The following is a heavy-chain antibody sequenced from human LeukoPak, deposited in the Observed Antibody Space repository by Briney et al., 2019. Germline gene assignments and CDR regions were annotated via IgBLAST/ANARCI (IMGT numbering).Heavy chain of an antibody. CDR2: ISSSSSYI. V-gene: IGHV3-21*01. Sequence: PGGSLRLSCAASGFTFSSYSMTWVRQAPGKGLEWVSSISSSSSYIYYADSVKGRFIISRDNAKNSLYLQMNSLRAEDTAVYYCASAYSNYVSAHTFGRNYWGQGTLVTVSS. J-gene: IGHJ4*02. CDR1: GFTFSSYS. D-gene: IGHD4-11*01. CDR3: ASAYSNYVSAHTFGRNY.